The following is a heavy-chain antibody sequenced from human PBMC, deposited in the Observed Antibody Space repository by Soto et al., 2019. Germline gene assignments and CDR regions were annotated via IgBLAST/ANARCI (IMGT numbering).Heavy chain of an antibody. CDR3: AKDRMGRDGYNYDGFDY. J-gene: IGHJ4*02. Sequence: GGSLRLSCAASGFTFSSYAMSWVRQAPGKGLEWVSAISGSGGSTYYADSVKGRFTISRDNSKNTLYLQMNSLRAEDTAVYYCAKDRMGRDGYNYDGFDYWGQGTLVTVSS. CDR1: GFTFSSYA. CDR2: ISGSGGST. V-gene: IGHV3-23*01. D-gene: IGHD5-12*01.